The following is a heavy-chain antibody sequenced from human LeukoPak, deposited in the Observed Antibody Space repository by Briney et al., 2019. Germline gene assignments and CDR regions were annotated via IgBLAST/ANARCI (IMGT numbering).Heavy chain of an antibody. Sequence: SVKVSCKASGGTFSSYAISWVRQAPGQGLEWMGGIISIFGTANYAQKFQGRVTITTDESTSTAYMELSSLRSEDTAVYYCARANCGGDCYSPREKARYYYYYMDVWGKGTTVTVSS. CDR3: ARANCGGDCYSPREKARYYYYYMDV. V-gene: IGHV1-69*05. CDR2: IISIFGTA. J-gene: IGHJ6*03. D-gene: IGHD2-21*02. CDR1: GGTFSSYA.